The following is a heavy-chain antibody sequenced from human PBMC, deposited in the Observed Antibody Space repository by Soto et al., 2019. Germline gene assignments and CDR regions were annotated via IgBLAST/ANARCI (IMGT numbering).Heavy chain of an antibody. CDR3: ARAAPTAAVDY. Sequence: SETLSLTCTVSGDSISGGYYWTWLRQHPGKGLQWIGYISYSGSSYYNPSLKSRVSISADTSKNQFSLKLTSVTAADTAVYYCARAAPTAAVDYWGRGSLVTVSS. J-gene: IGHJ4*02. CDR1: GDSISGGYY. CDR2: ISYSGSS. V-gene: IGHV4-31*03. D-gene: IGHD1-26*01.